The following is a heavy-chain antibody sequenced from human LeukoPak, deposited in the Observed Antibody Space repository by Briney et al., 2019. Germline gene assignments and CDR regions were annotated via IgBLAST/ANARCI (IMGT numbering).Heavy chain of an antibody. V-gene: IGHV1-2*02. CDR2: INPNSGGT. D-gene: IGHD6-6*01. CDR1: GYTFTGYY. Sequence: GASVKVSCKASGYTFTGYYMHWVRQAPGQGLEWMGWINPNSGGTNYAQKFQGRVTMTRDTSISTAYMELSSLRSEDTAVYYCARGKGYDTYRLGSSSGAFDIWGQGTMVTVSS. J-gene: IGHJ3*02. CDR3: ARGKGYDTYRLGSSSGAFDI.